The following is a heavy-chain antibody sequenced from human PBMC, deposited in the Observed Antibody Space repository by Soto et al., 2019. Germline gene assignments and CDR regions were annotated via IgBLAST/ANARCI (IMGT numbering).Heavy chain of an antibody. CDR2: INPNSGGT. D-gene: IGHD1-26*01. CDR1: GYTFTGYY. V-gene: IGHV1-2*02. J-gene: IGHJ4*02. CDR3: ARAKIVGATTLFDY. Sequence: GASVKVSCKASGYTFTGYYMHWVRQAPGQGLEWMGWINPNSGGTNYAQKFQGRVTMTRDTSISTAYMELSRLRSDDTAVYYCARAKIVGATTLFDYWGQGTLVTVSS.